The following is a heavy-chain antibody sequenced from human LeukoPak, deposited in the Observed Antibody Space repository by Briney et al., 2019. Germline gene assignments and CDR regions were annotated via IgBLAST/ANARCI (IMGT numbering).Heavy chain of an antibody. V-gene: IGHV3-48*03. CDR1: GFTFSSYE. CDR2: ISSSGSTI. J-gene: IGHJ6*02. CDR3: ARDLETGKYSSSWYSYGMDV. Sequence: SGGSLRLSCAASGFTFSSYEMNWVRQAPGKGLEWVSYISSSGSTIYYADSVKGRFTISRDNAKNSLYLQMNSLRAEDTAVYYCARDLETGKYSSSWYSYGMDVWGQGTTVTVSS. D-gene: IGHD6-13*01.